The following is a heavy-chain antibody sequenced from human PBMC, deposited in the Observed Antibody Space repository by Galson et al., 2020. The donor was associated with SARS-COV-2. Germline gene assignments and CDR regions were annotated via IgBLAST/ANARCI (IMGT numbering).Heavy chain of an antibody. Sequence: SETLSPTCTVSGGAISGNYCTWHRQPPGKVLEWNGYTSTIGGPNYNTSLKTRVTISVDTSKKQFILNGNSVTAADTAVYYCARERSDGYDSSGYPFYYMDVWGRGTTVTISS. CDR2: TSTIGGP. CDR3: ARERSDGYDSSGYPFYYMDV. CDR1: GGAISGNY. V-gene: IGHV4-4*08. J-gene: IGHJ6*03. D-gene: IGHD3-22*01.